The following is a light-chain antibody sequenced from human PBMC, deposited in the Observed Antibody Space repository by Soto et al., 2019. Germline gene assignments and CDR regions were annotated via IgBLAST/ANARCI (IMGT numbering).Light chain of an antibody. CDR2: GAS. Sequence: EIVLTQSPGTLSLSPGERATLSCRASRSVTSNYLAWYQQKPGQAPRLLIYGASSRATGIPDRISGSGSGTDFTLTINRLESEDFAVYYCQQYGNSPWTFGRGTKVEIK. CDR3: QQYGNSPWT. J-gene: IGKJ1*01. CDR1: RSVTSNY. V-gene: IGKV3-20*01.